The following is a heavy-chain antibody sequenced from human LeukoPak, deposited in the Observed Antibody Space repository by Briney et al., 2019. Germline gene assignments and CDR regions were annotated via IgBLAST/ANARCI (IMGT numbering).Heavy chain of an antibody. CDR3: AKIIAAAGYYYYYYMDV. CDR1: GFTFSSYG. CDR2: IRYDGSNK. V-gene: IGHV3-30*02. Sequence: GGSLRLSCVASGFTFSSYGMHWVRPAPAKELEWVAFIRYDGSNKYYADSVKGRFTISRDNSKNTLYLQMNSLRAEDTAVYYCAKIIAAAGYYYYYYMDVWGKGTTVTVSS. J-gene: IGHJ6*03. D-gene: IGHD6-13*01.